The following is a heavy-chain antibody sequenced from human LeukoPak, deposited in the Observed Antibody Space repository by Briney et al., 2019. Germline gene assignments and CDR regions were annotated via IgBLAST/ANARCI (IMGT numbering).Heavy chain of an antibody. CDR2: INQDGSEK. CDR1: GFTFRNYW. Sequence: GGSLRLSCAASGFTFRNYWMSWVRQAPGKGLEWVANINQDGSEKYYADSVKGRFTISRDNAENSLYLQMNSLRAEDTAVYYCAKGSGWEVSYYYYYMDVWGKGTTVTISS. CDR3: AKGSGWEVSYYYYYMDV. J-gene: IGHJ6*03. V-gene: IGHV3-7*01. D-gene: IGHD1-26*01.